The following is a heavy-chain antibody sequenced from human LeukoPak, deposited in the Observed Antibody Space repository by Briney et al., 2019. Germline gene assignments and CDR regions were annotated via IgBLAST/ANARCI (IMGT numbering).Heavy chain of an antibody. CDR3: ARDTVTRAFDI. J-gene: IGHJ3*02. Sequence: PGGSLRLSCAASGFTVSSNYMSWVRQAPGKGLEWVAVIWYDGSNKYYAGSVKGRLTISRDNSKNTLYLQMNSLRAEDTAVYYCARDTVTRAFDIWGQGTMVTVSS. V-gene: IGHV3-33*08. CDR1: GFTVSSNY. CDR2: IWYDGSNK. D-gene: IGHD4-17*01.